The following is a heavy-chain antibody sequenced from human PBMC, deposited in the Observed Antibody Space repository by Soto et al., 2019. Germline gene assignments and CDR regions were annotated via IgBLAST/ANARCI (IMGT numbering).Heavy chain of an antibody. Sequence: QVQLVESGGGLVKPGGSLRLSCAASGFTFSDYYMSWIRQAPGKGLEWVSYISSSSSYTNYADSVKGRFTISRDNSKNSLYLQMNGLRAEATAVYYWARGTTGLVPTLGYYYGMDVWGQGTTVTVSS. D-gene: IGHD3-9*01. V-gene: IGHV3-11*05. J-gene: IGHJ6*02. CDR1: GFTFSDYY. CDR3: ARGTTGLVPTLGYYYGMDV. CDR2: ISSSSSYT.